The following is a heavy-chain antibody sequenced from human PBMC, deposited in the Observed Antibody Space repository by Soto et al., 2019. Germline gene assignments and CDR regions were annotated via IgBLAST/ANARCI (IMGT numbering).Heavy chain of an antibody. CDR1: GYSFSNYW. CDR3: ARLGYSSSWHNWFDP. D-gene: IGHD6-13*01. J-gene: IGHJ5*02. V-gene: IGHV5-51*01. Sequence: PGESLKISCKASGYSFSNYWIAWVRQMPGKGLEWMGIIYPGDSDTRYSPSFQGQVTISADKSLTSAYLQWSSLKASGTAMYYCARLGYSSSWHNWFDPWGQGTLVTVSS. CDR2: IYPGDSDT.